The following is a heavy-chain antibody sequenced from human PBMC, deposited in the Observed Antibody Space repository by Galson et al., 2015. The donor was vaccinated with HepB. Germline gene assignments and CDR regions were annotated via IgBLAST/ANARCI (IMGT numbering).Heavy chain of an antibody. CDR3: AGYDYYYYGMDV. D-gene: IGHD5-12*01. CDR2: IYYSGST. CDR1: GGSISSYY. Sequence: LSLTCTVSGGSISSYYWSWIRQPPGKGLEWIGYIYYSGSTNYNPSLKSRVTISVDTSKNQFSLKLSSVTAADTAVYYCAGYDYYYYGMDVWGQGTTVTVSS. J-gene: IGHJ6*02. V-gene: IGHV4-59*01.